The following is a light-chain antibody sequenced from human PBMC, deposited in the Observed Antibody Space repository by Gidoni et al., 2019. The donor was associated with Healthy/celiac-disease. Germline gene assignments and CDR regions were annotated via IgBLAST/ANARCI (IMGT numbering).Light chain of an antibody. CDR2: GAS. Sequence: EIVMTQSPATLSVSPGERATLSRRASQSVSSNLAWYQQKPGQAPRLLIYGASTRATGIPARFSGSGSGTEFTLTISSLQSEDFAVYYCQQYNNWPLFTFXPXTKVDIK. CDR1: QSVSSN. CDR3: QQYNNWPLFT. V-gene: IGKV3-15*01. J-gene: IGKJ3*01.